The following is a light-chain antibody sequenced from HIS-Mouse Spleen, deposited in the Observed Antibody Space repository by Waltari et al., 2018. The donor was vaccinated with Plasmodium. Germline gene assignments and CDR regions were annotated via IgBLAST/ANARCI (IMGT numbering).Light chain of an antibody. CDR2: EDS. Sequence: SYELTQPPPVSVSPGQTARITCSGDALPKKYAYWYQQKSGQAPVLVIYEDSKRPSGIPERFSGSSSGRMATLTISGAQVEDGADYYCYSTDSSGNHRVFGGGTELTVL. CDR3: YSTDSSGNHRV. J-gene: IGLJ3*02. CDR1: ALPKKY. V-gene: IGLV3-10*01.